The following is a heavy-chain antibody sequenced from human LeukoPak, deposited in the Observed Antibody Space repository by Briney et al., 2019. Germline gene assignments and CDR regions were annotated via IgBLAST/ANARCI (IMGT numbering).Heavy chain of an antibody. V-gene: IGHV4-39*07. D-gene: IGHD3-3*02. CDR1: GGSISSSSYY. CDR3: ARFGWGPGVAFRDAFDT. J-gene: IGHJ3*02. Sequence: SETLSLTCTVSGGSISSSSYYWGWIRQPPGKGLEWIGSIHYSGSTYYNMSLKSRVTISVDTSKNQFSLKLSSVTAADTAVYYCARFGWGPGVAFRDAFDTWGQGTMVTVSS. CDR2: IHYSGST.